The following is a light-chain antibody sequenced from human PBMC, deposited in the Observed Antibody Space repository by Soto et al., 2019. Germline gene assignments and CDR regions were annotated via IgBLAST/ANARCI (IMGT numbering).Light chain of an antibody. CDR3: QQYHCYSSRT. CDR1: QSISSW. Sequence: DIQMTQSPSTLSATVGDRVTITCRAIQSISSWLAWYQQKPGKAHKLLIYKENSLESGVPSRFSVSGSGTEFTLTISSLRPDDFATYYCQQYHCYSSRTFGQGTRLEI. CDR2: KEN. V-gene: IGKV1-5*03. J-gene: IGKJ5*01.